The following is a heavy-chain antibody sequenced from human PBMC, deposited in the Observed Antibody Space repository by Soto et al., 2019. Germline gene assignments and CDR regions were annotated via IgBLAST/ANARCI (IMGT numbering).Heavy chain of an antibody. CDR1: GFPLNSHD. Sequence: GGSLRLSCAASGFPLNSHDMGWVRQTPGKGLEWVSSISVSADRTYYADSVKGRFTISRDNSKNTLFLQLNSLRAEDTALYYCARVKRGPLGIFDFWGQGTPVTVS. CDR3: ARVKRGPLGIFDF. J-gene: IGHJ4*02. D-gene: IGHD1-1*01. CDR2: ISVSADRT. V-gene: IGHV3-23*01.